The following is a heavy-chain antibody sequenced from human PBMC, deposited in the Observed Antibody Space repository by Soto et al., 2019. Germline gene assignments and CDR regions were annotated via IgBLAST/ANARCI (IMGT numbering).Heavy chain of an antibody. CDR2: IYYSGST. CDR1: GGSISSSSYY. J-gene: IGHJ3*02. V-gene: IGHV4-39*01. D-gene: IGHD3-10*01. CDR3: ARSWDYGPGSAAFDI. Sequence: QLQLQESGPGLVKPSETLSLTCTVSGGSISSSSYYWGWIRQPPGKGLEWIGSIYYSGSTYYNPSLKSRVTISVDTSKNQFSLKLSAVTAADTAVYYCARSWDYGPGSAAFDIWGQGTMVTVSS.